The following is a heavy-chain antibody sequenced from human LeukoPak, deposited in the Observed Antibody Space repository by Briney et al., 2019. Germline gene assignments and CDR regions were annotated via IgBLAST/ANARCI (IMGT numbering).Heavy chain of an antibody. J-gene: IGHJ4*02. CDR2: ISSSGTYA. V-gene: IGHV3-11*03. Sequence: PGGSLRLSCAASGLTFSGTYMSWIRQAPGKGLERVSYISSSGTYAEYADSVKGRFTISRDNSKSTLYLQMNSLRAEDTAVYYCVEGQRITMNWVGYWGQGTLVTVSS. D-gene: IGHD3-22*01. CDR1: GLTFSGTY. CDR3: VEGQRITMNWVGY.